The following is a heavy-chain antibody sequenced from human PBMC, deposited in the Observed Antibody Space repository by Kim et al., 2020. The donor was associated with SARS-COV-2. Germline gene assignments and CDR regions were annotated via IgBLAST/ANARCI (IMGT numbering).Heavy chain of an antibody. V-gene: IGHV3-23*01. Sequence: GGSLRLSCAASGFTFSSYAMSWVRQAPGKGLEWVSAISGSGGSTYYADSVKGRFTISRDNSKNTLYLQMNSLRAEDTAVYYCAKSVGYGSGSWGHFDYWGQGTLVTVSS. CDR2: ISGSGGST. CDR1: GFTFSSYA. J-gene: IGHJ4*02. CDR3: AKSVGYGSGSWGHFDY. D-gene: IGHD3-10*01.